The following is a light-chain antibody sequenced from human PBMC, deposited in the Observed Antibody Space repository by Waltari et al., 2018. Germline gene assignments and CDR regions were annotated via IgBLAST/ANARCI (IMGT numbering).Light chain of an antibody. CDR1: EVGRKN. CDR3: QVWDTISDHWV. J-gene: IGLJ3*02. CDR2: DDS. V-gene: IGLV3-21*02. Sequence: SYVLTQAPSVSVAPGQTATITCGGNEVGRKNVHWYQQKPGQAPVVVIYDDSDRPSGIPERSAGSNSGNTATLTINRVEAGDEADYYCQVWDTISDHWVFGGGTKLTVL.